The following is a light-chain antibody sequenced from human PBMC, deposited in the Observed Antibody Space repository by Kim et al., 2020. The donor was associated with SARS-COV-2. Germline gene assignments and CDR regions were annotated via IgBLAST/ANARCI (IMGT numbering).Light chain of an antibody. CDR2: EDT. J-gene: IGLJ2*01. V-gene: IGLV3-1*01. CDR1: KLGDNY. CDR3: QAWDSTTVI. Sequence: SYELTQPPSVSVSPGQTASISCSGDKLGDNYACWYQQRPGQSPVLVIYEDTRRPSGIPERFSASTSGNTATLTISGTQAMDEADYYCQAWDSTTVIFGGGTKLTVL.